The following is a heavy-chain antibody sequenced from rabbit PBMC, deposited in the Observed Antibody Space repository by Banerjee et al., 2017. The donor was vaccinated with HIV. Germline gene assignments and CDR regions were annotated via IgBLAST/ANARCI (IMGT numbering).Heavy chain of an antibody. V-gene: IGHV1S43*01. D-gene: IGHD6-1*01. J-gene: IGHJ4*01. CDR1: GFTISSSYW. Sequence: QQQLVESGGGLVKPGGTLTLTCKASGFTISSSYWICWVRQAPGKGLEWIACIYASTGNTWYASWVNGRFTISRSTSLNTVDLKMTSLTAADTATYFCARSLADDGFAVSLWGPGTLVTVS. CDR2: IYASTGNT. CDR3: ARSLADDGFAVSL.